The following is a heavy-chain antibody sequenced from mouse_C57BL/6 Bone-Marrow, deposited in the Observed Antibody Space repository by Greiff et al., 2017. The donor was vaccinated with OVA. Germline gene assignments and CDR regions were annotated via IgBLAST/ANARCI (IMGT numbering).Heavy chain of an antibody. CDR1: GFNIKDDY. D-gene: IGHD2-4*01. Sequence: EVQLKESGAELVRPGASVKLSCTASGFNIKDDYMHWVKQRPEQGLEWIGWIDPENGDTEYASKFQGKATITADTSSNTAYLQLSSLTSEDTAVYYCTTSPYDYDWYFDVWGTGTTVTVSS. J-gene: IGHJ1*03. CDR3: TTSPYDYDWYFDV. V-gene: IGHV14-4*01. CDR2: IDPENGDT.